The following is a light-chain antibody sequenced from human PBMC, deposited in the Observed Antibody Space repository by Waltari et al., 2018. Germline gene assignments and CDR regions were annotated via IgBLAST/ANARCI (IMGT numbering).Light chain of an antibody. CDR2: DIN. Sequence: QSALTQPRSVSGSPGQSVTISCIGTSSDVGGYNYVSWYQHHSGQAPKLISYDINKRPSGVPDRFSGSRSGNTASLTISRLQAEDEADYDCSSYAGSDTFVVLGGGTKVTVL. J-gene: IGLJ2*01. V-gene: IGLV2-11*01. CDR1: SSDVGGYNY. CDR3: SSYAGSDTFVV.